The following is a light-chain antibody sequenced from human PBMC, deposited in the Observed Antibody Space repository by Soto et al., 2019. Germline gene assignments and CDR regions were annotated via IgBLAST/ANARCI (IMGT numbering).Light chain of an antibody. CDR2: DAS. CDR1: QSVSSY. CDR3: QQRSNSALT. J-gene: IGKJ4*01. V-gene: IGKV3-11*01. Sequence: EIVLTQSPATLSLSPGERATLSCRASQSVSSYLAWYQQKPGQAPRLLIYDASNRATGIPARFSGSGSGTDFTLTISSLEPEDFAVYCCQQRSNSALTFGGGTKVAIK.